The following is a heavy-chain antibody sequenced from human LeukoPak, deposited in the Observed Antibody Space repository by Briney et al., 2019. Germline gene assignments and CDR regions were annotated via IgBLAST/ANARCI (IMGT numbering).Heavy chain of an antibody. V-gene: IGHV4-59*01. CDR1: GGSISSYY. Sequence: PSETLSLTCTVSGGSISSYYWSWIRQPPGKGLEWIGYIYCSGSTNYNPSLKSRVTISVDTSKNQFSLKLSSVTAADTAVYYCARSKYNGAFDIWGQGTMVTVSS. D-gene: IGHD1-14*01. CDR2: IYCSGST. CDR3: ARSKYNGAFDI. J-gene: IGHJ3*02.